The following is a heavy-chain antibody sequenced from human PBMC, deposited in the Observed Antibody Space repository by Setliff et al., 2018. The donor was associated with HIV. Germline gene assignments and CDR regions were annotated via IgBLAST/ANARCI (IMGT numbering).Heavy chain of an antibody. Sequence: GESLRLSCAASGFTFSAHGMHWVRQAPGKGLEWVTFINYDDNYEYYADSVKGRFTISRDNSKSTVDLQMTSLTAEDTAVYYCVKDGDYRNGDYDAFGIWGQGTMVTVSS. CDR1: GFTFSAHG. D-gene: IGHD4-17*01. CDR2: INYDDNYE. V-gene: IGHV3-30*02. CDR3: VKDGDYRNGDYDAFGI. J-gene: IGHJ3*02.